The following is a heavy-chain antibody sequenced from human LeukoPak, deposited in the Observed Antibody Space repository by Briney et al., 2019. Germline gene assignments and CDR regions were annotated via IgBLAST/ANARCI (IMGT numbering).Heavy chain of an antibody. CDR3: AKDHRPYLYYYYYMDV. Sequence: GGPLRLSCAASGFTFSSYAMSWVRQAPGKGLEWVSAISGSGGSTYYADSVKGRFTISRDNSENTLYLQMNSLRAEDTAVYYCAKDHRPYLYYYYYMDVWGKGTTVTVSS. D-gene: IGHD6-6*01. CDR1: GFTFSSYA. CDR2: ISGSGGST. V-gene: IGHV3-23*01. J-gene: IGHJ6*03.